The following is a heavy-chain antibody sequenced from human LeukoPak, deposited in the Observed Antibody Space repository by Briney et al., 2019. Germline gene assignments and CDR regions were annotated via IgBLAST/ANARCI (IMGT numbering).Heavy chain of an antibody. D-gene: IGHD3-16*01. Sequence: GSSVKVSCKASGGTFSSYAISWVRQAPGQGLEWMGGIIPIFGTANYAQKFQGRVTITADESTSTAYMELSSLRSEDTAVYYCARHLLEGGPKDAFDIWGQGTMVTVSS. CDR3: ARHLLEGGPKDAFDI. CDR2: IIPIFGTA. V-gene: IGHV1-69*01. CDR1: GGTFSSYA. J-gene: IGHJ3*02.